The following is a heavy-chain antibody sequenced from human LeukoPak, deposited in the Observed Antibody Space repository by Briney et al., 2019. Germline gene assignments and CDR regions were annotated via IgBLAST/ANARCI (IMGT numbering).Heavy chain of an antibody. CDR2: IYYTGNT. Sequence: SETLSLTCTVSGGSVSSGTYYWSWIRQPPGKGLEWIGHIYYTGNTHYVPSLKGRVTMSVDTPKNQFSLKLTSVTAADTAVYYCARGTNYYGSGDYWGQGTLVTVST. CDR1: GGSVSSGTYY. J-gene: IGHJ4*02. V-gene: IGHV4-61*01. CDR3: ARGTNYYGSGDY. D-gene: IGHD3-10*01.